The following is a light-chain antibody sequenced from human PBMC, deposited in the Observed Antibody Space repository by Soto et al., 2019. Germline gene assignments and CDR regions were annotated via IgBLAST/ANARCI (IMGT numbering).Light chain of an antibody. CDR3: SSYTSSSTLV. Sequence: QSVLTQPASVSGSPGQSITISCAGTSSDVGGYNFVSWYQHHPGKVPKLMIYDVSNRPSGVSNRFSGSKSGNTASLTISGLQAEYEADYYCSSYTSSSTLVFGGGTKLTVL. CDR2: DVS. J-gene: IGLJ2*01. CDR1: SSDVGGYNF. V-gene: IGLV2-14*03.